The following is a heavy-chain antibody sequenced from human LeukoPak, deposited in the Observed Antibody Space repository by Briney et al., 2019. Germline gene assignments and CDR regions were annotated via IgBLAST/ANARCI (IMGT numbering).Heavy chain of an antibody. CDR2: ISSSGSTI. CDR1: GFTFSDYY. D-gene: IGHD3-9*01. J-gene: IGHJ4*02. Sequence: PGGSLRLSCAASGFTFSDYYMSWIRQAPGKGLEWVSYISSSGSTIYYADSVKGRFTTSRDNAKNSLYLQMNSLRAEDTAVYYCAKGRYYNILTGYPRQYYFDYWGQGTLVTVSS. CDR3: AKGRYYNILTGYPRQYYFDY. V-gene: IGHV3-11*04.